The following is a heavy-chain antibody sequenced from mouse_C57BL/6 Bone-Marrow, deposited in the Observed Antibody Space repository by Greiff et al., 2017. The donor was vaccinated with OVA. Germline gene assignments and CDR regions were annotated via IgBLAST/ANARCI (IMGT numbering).Heavy chain of an antibody. CDR3: ARWGLGGVDY. CDR1: GYTFTSYG. Sequence: QVQLKQSGAELARPGASVKLSCKASGYTFTSYGISWVKQRTGQGLEWIGEIYPRSGNTYYNEKFKGKATLTADKSSSTAYMELRSLTSEASAVYFCARWGLGGVDYWGQGTTLTVSS. D-gene: IGHD4-1*01. J-gene: IGHJ2*01. CDR2: IYPRSGNT. V-gene: IGHV1-81*01.